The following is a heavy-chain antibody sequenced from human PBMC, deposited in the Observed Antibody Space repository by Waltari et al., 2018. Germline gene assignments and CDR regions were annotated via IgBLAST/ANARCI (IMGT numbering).Heavy chain of an antibody. CDR3: ATLDFWSGLGGY. D-gene: IGHD3-3*01. V-gene: IGHV4-34*01. CDR2: INHSGST. CDR1: GGSFSGYY. J-gene: IGHJ4*02. Sequence: QVQLQQWGAGLLKPSETLSLTCAVYGGSFSGYYWICIRQPPGKGLEWVGEINHSGSTNQNPSLKSRVTISVDTSKNQFSLKLSSVTAADTAVYYCATLDFWSGLGGYWGQGTLVTVSS.